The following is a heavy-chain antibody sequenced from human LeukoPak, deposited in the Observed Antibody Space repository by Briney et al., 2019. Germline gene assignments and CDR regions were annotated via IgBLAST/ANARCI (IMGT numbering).Heavy chain of an antibody. CDR1: GYTFTGYY. V-gene: IGHV1-2*02. D-gene: IGHD3-10*01. J-gene: IGHJ4*02. Sequence: ASVKVSCKASGYTFTGYYMHWVRQAPGQGLEWMGWINPNSGGTNYAQKFQGRVTVTRTTSISAAYMELSRLRYDDTAVYYCARGITMVRGVIPGGFDYWGQGTLVTVSS. CDR2: INPNSGGT. CDR3: ARGITMVRGVIPGGFDY.